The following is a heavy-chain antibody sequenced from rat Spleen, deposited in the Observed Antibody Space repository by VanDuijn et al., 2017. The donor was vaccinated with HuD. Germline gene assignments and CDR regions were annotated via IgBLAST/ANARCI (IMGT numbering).Heavy chain of an antibody. CDR2: MRYDGDT. V-gene: IGHV2S30*01. CDR3: TSPFRWFAY. J-gene: IGHJ3*01. CDR1: GFSLISHS. Sequence: QVQLKESGPGLVEPSQTLSLTCTVSGFSLISHSLHWVRQPPGKGLEWMGRMRYDGDTYYNSAFKSRLSISRDTSKSQVFLKMNSLQTEDTAIYFCTSPFRWFAYWGQGTLVTVSS.